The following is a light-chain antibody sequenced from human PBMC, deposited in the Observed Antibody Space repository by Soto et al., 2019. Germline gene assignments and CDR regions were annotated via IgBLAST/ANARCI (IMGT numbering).Light chain of an antibody. Sequence: EIVLTQSPGTVSLSPGERATLSCRASQSVGSRWLAWYQQKPGQAPRVLIYGGSNRATGIPDRFSGSGSGTDFTLTISRLESEDFAVYYCQQYYSSRTFGQGTKVEMK. CDR3: QQYYSSRT. V-gene: IGKV3-20*01. CDR2: GGS. CDR1: QSVGSRW. J-gene: IGKJ1*01.